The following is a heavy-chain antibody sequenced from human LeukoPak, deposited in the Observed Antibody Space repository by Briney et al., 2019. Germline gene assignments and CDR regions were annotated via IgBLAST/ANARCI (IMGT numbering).Heavy chain of an antibody. D-gene: IGHD5-18*01. Sequence: GESLKTSCKGSGYSFTSYWISWVRQMPGKGLEWMGIIYPGDSDTRYSPSFQGQVTISADKSISTAYLQWSSLKASDTAMYYCARFNSYGPNWFDPWGQGTLVTVSS. CDR1: GYSFTSYW. J-gene: IGHJ5*02. V-gene: IGHV5-51*01. CDR3: ARFNSYGPNWFDP. CDR2: IYPGDSDT.